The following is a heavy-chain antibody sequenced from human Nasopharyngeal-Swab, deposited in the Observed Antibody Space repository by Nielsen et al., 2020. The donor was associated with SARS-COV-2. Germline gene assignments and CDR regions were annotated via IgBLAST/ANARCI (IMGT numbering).Heavy chain of an antibody. CDR3: ARQGLGISQLGD. J-gene: IGHJ4*02. Sequence: ASVKVSCKASGYTFTSDSISWVRQAPGQGLEWMGWISGYNGFTNYAQKFQGRVTMTTDTSKSTAYMELRSLTSDVTAGYCCARQGLGISQLGDWGQGTLVTVSS. V-gene: IGHV1-18*01. D-gene: IGHD2/OR15-2a*01. CDR1: GYTFTSDS. CDR2: ISGYNGFT.